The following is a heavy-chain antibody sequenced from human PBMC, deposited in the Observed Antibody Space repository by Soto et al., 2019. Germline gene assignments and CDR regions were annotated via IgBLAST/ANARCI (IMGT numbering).Heavy chain of an antibody. J-gene: IGHJ4*02. D-gene: IGHD1-26*01. CDR1: GFTFSEYS. Sequence: EVQLVESGGGLVKPGGSLRLSCAASGFTFSEYSMNWVRQAPGKGLEWVSSIGSSSRYIYYPDSVKGRFTVSRDNAKSSLYLQMNSLRAEDTAVYYCVRSGEWDLLPDDYWGQGTLVTVSS. V-gene: IGHV3-21*03. CDR2: IGSSSRYI. CDR3: VRSGEWDLLPDDY.